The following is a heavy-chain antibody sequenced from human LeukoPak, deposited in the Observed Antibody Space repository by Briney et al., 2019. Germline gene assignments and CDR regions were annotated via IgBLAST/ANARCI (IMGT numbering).Heavy chain of an antibody. CDR1: GGSISSSSYY. V-gene: IGHV4-39*07. CDR3: ARDSGEYSRSLDAFDI. J-gene: IGHJ3*02. D-gene: IGHD6-6*01. Sequence: SETLSLTCTVSGGSISSSSYYWGWIRQPPGKGLEWIGSIYYSGSTYYNPSLKSRVTISVDTSKNQFSLKLSSVTAADTAVYYCARDSGEYSRSLDAFDIWGQGTMVTVSS. CDR2: IYYSGST.